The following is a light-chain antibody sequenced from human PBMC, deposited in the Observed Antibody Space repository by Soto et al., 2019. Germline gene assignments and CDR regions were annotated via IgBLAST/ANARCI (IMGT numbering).Light chain of an antibody. J-gene: IGKJ4*01. CDR3: QPYKSNSILP. CDR1: QTISSW. Sequence: ENPMDKSPSTVSVSVGVSVAITCRASQTISSWLAWYQQKPWKAPKLLIYKASSLENGVPSRFSGSVSGTEFTLTISCLQPDDLATYYGQPYKSNSILPVGGGTLLEIK. V-gene: IGKV1-5*03. CDR2: KAS.